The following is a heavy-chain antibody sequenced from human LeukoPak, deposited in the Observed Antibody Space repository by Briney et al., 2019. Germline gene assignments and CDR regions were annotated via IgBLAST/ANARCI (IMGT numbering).Heavy chain of an antibody. D-gene: IGHD3-10*01. J-gene: IGHJ4*02. Sequence: GGSLRLSRAASGFTFDDYAMHWVRQAPGKGLEWVSGISWNSGSIGYADSVKGRFTISRDNAKNSLYLQMNSLRAEDTALYYCAKDIYTYGSGSYNYWGQGTLVTVSS. V-gene: IGHV3-9*01. CDR2: ISWNSGSI. CDR1: GFTFDDYA. CDR3: AKDIYTYGSGSYNY.